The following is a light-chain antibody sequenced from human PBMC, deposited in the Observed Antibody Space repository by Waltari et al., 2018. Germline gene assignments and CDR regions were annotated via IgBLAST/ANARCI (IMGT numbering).Light chain of an antibody. V-gene: IGLV1-47*01. Sequence: QSVLTQPPSASGTPGPRVTISCSGTSSTTGSNYVYWYQQLPGTAPKRLIYRNNQRPSGVPDRFSGSKSGTSASLAISGLRSEDEADYYCAAWDDSLVFGGGTKLTVL. CDR2: RNN. CDR3: AAWDDSLV. J-gene: IGLJ3*02. CDR1: SSTTGSNY.